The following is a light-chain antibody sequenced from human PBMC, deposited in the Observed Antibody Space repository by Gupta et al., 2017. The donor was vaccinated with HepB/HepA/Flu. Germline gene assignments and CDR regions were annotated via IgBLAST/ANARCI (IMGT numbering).Light chain of an antibody. CDR2: GAS. Sequence: IVMTPSPATPSVSPGESATLSCRASQSVSSNLAWYQQQPGQSPRLLIYGASTMDTGVPARFSGSGSGTEFTLTITSLQSEDFAVYYCQQYQDWPPPTFGGGTKVEIK. CDR3: QQYQDWPPPT. J-gene: IGKJ4*02. CDR1: QSVSSN. V-gene: IGKV3-15*01.